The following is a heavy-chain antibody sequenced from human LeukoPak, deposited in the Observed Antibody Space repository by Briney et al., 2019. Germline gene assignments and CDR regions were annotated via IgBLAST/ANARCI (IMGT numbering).Heavy chain of an antibody. CDR2: ISGSGGST. CDR1: GFTFSSYA. V-gene: IGHV3-23*01. Sequence: GGSLRLSCAPSGFTFSSYAMSWVRQAPGKGLKWVSAISGSGGSTFSADSVKGRFTISRDNSKSTLYLQMNSLTAGDTAVYYCARPRDTVVVLAATLAGYWGQGTLVTVFS. CDR3: ARPRDTVVVLAATLAGY. J-gene: IGHJ4*02. D-gene: IGHD2-15*01.